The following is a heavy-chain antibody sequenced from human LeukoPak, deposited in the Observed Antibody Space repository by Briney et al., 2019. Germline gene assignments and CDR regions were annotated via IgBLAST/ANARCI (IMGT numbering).Heavy chain of an antibody. D-gene: IGHD3-10*01. J-gene: IGHJ4*02. CDR1: GFTFSSYA. Sequence: GASLRLSCAASGFTFSSYAMSWVPQAPGKGLEWVSAISGSGGSTYYADSVKGRFTITRDNSKNTLYQQMNSLRAEDTAVYYCAKSTLRALLRGCDYWGQGTLVTVSS. V-gene: IGHV3-23*01. CDR2: ISGSGGST. CDR3: AKSTLRALLRGCDY.